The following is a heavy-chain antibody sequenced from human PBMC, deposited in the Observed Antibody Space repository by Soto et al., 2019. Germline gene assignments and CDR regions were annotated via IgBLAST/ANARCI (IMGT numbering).Heavy chain of an antibody. J-gene: IGHJ6*02. Sequence: ASVKVSCKASGYSFTSYAMHWVRQAPGQRLEWMGWINAANGDTKYSQKLQGRVTITRDTSASTAYMELSSLRSEDTAVYSCARGGTSGTHYYYGMDVWGQGTTVTVSS. D-gene: IGHD2-15*01. CDR1: GYSFTSYA. V-gene: IGHV1-3*01. CDR3: ARGGTSGTHYYYGMDV. CDR2: INAANGDT.